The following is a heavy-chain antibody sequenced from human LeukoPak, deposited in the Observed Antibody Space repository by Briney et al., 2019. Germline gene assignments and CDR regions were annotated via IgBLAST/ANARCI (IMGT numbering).Heavy chain of an antibody. CDR2: INPNSGGP. CDR3: ARDPLLRYFDWLLSESALDI. Sequence: ASVKVSCKASGYTFTGYYMHWVRQAPGQGLEWMGWINPNSGGPNYAQKFQGRVTMTRDTSISTAYMELSRLRSDDTAVYYCARDPLLRYFDWLLSESALDIWGQGTMVTVSS. V-gene: IGHV1-2*02. J-gene: IGHJ3*02. D-gene: IGHD3-9*01. CDR1: GYTFTGYY.